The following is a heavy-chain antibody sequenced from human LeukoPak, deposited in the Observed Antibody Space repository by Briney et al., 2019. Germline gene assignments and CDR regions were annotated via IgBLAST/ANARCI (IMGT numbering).Heavy chain of an antibody. J-gene: IGHJ4*02. CDR1: GFSFDTYW. V-gene: IGHV3-7*03. D-gene: IGHD3-10*01. CDR3: ASEVWFGELLLGY. Sequence: PGGSLRLSCAVSGFSFDTYWMTWVRQAPGKGLEWVANIKPDGSEKYYVDSLKGRFTISRDNARNSLYLQMNSLRAEDTAVYYCASEVWFGELLLGYWGQGTLVTVSS. CDR2: IKPDGSEK.